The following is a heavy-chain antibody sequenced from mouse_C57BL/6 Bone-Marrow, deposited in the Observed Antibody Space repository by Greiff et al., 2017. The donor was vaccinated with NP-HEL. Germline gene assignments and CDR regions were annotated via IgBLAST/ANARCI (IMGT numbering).Heavy chain of an antibody. J-gene: IGHJ2*01. Sequence: VQLVESGAELVRPGASVTLSCKASGYTFTDYEMHWVKQTPVHGLEWIGAIDPETGGTAYNQKFKGKAILTADKSSSTAYMELRSLTSEDSAVYYCTRITTVVADIDYWGQGTTLTVSS. D-gene: IGHD1-1*01. CDR3: TRITTVVADIDY. CDR2: IDPETGGT. V-gene: IGHV1-15*01. CDR1: GYTFTDYE.